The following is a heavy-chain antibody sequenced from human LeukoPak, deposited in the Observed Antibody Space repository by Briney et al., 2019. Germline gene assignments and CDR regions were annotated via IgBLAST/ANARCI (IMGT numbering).Heavy chain of an antibody. D-gene: IGHD6-19*01. CDR1: GFTFSSYA. V-gene: IGHV3-23*01. Sequence: PGGSLRLSCAASGFTFSSYAMNWVRQAPGKGLEWVSGISGSGGSTYYADSVKGRFTISRDNSKNTLYLQMNSLRAEDTAVYYCAKVGFIAVADYANFDYWGQGTLVTVSS. CDR2: ISGSGGST. J-gene: IGHJ4*02. CDR3: AKVGFIAVADYANFDY.